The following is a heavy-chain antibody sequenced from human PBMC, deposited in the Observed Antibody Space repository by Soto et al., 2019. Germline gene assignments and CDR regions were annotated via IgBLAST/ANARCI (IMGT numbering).Heavy chain of an antibody. V-gene: IGHV3-23*01. CDR1: GFTFSSYA. J-gene: IGHJ4*02. CDR3: AKDFRPVSPYSYGNITFDY. Sequence: GGSLRLSCAASGFTFSSYAMSWVRQAPGKGLEWVSAISGSGGSTCYADSVKGRFTISRDKSKNTLYLQMNSLRAEDTAVYYCAKDFRPVSPYSYGNITFDYWGQGTLVTVSS. D-gene: IGHD5-18*01. CDR2: ISGSGGST.